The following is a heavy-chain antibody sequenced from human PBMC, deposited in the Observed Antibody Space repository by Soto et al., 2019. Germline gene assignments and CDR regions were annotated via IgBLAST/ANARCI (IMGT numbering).Heavy chain of an antibody. V-gene: IGHV4-39*01. CDR2: IFDTGGT. CDR1: GCSIISRNCY. D-gene: IGHD6-19*01. CDR3: VGAIDQSSGWQTSCFDY. Sequence: SETLSLTCIFSGCSIISRNCYWACNRQPPGRGLEWVGTIFDTGGTYYDPSSNSRVTLSVDASKSPLSLMLGSVTAAGSSLYYCVGAIDQSSGWQTSCFDYWGQGT. J-gene: IGHJ4*02.